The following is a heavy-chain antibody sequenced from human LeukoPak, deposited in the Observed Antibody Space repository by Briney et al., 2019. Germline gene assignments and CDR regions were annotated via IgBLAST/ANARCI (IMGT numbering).Heavy chain of an antibody. J-gene: IGHJ4*02. CDR3: ARGSPLMVSY. CDR2: IYYSGST. Sequence: PSETLSLTCTVSGGSISSYYWSWIRQPPGKGLEWIGYIYYSGSTNYNPSLKSRVTISVDTSKNQFSLKLSSVTPADTAVYYCARGSPLMVSYWGQGTLVTVSS. V-gene: IGHV4-59*01. D-gene: IGHD2-8*01. CDR1: GGSISSYY.